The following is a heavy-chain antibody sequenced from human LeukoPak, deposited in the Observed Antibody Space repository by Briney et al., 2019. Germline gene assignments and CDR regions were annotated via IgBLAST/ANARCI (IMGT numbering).Heavy chain of an antibody. J-gene: IGHJ4*02. CDR2: INAGNGNT. CDR3: AIHCSGGSCSRSYYFDY. V-gene: IGHV1-3*01. CDR1: GYTFSSYA. Sequence: PGPSVKVSCKASGYTFSSYAMHWVRQAPGQRLEWMGWINAGNGNTKYSQKFQDRVTITSDTSASTAYMELSSLRSEDTAVYYCAIHCSGGSCSRSYYFDYWGQGTLVTVSS. D-gene: IGHD2-15*01.